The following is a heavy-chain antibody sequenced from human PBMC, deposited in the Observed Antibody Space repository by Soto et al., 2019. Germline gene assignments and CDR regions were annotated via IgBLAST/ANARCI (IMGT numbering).Heavy chain of an antibody. CDR1: GGSFSGYY. Sequence: PSETLSLTCAVYGGSFSGYYWTWIRQPPGTGLEWIGEINHSGSTNYNLSLKSRVTISVDTSKNQFSLKLTSVTAADTAVYYCARDKITGLFDYGGQGTLVTV. CDR2: INHSGST. CDR3: ARDKITGLFDY. J-gene: IGHJ4*02. V-gene: IGHV4-34*01. D-gene: IGHD3-16*01.